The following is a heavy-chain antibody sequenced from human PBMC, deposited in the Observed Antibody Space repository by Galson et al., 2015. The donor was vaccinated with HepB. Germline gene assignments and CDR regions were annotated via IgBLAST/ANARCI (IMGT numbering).Heavy chain of an antibody. V-gene: IGHV3-48*02. CDR1: EFTFSNYG. CDR2: ISSSSSI. Sequence: SLRLSCAASEFTFSNYGMNWVRQAPGKGLEWVSYISSSSSIYYADSVKGRFTISRDNAKNSLYLQMNSLRDEDTAVYYCARDKPTTVTTCDYWGQGTLVTVSS. J-gene: IGHJ4*02. D-gene: IGHD4-17*01. CDR3: ARDKPTTVTTCDY.